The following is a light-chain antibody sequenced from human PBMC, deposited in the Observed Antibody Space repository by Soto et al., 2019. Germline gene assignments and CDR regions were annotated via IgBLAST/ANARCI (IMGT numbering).Light chain of an antibody. J-gene: IGKJ2*01. CDR1: QSVSSS. CDR3: QQCSNWPPSYT. Sequence: EIVLTQSPATLSLSPGERATLSCRAGQSVSSSLAWYQQKPGQAPRLLIYDAANSATGIPARFSGSGSGADFTLTISILEPEDFAVYYCQQCSNWPPSYTFGQGTKLEIK. V-gene: IGKV3-11*01. CDR2: DAA.